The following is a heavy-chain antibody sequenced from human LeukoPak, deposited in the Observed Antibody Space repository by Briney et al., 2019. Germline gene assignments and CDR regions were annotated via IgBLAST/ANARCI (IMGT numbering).Heavy chain of an antibody. J-gene: IGHJ5*02. CDR3: APRGHIVVVVAATPIWFDP. Sequence: PGGSLRLSCAASGFTFSSYGMHWVRQAPGKGLEWVAVISYDGSNEYYADSVKGRFTISRDNSKNTLYLQMNSLRAEDTAVYYCAPRGHIVVVVAATPIWFDPWGQGTLVTVSS. V-gene: IGHV3-30*03. CDR2: ISYDGSNE. D-gene: IGHD2-15*01. CDR1: GFTFSSYG.